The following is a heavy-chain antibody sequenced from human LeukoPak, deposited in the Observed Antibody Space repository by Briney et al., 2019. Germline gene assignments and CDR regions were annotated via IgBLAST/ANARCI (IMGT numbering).Heavy chain of an antibody. CDR3: ARGTMSYYYYYMDV. V-gene: IGHV1-2*02. D-gene: IGHD3-22*01. J-gene: IGHJ6*03. Sequence: AAVKVSCKASGYTFTGYYMHWGRQAPGQRLQGMGWINPTSDGTNYAQKFQGRVTMTRDTSISTAYMELSRLRSDDTAVYYCARGTMSYYYYYMDVWGKGTTVTISS. CDR2: INPTSDGT. CDR1: GYTFTGYY.